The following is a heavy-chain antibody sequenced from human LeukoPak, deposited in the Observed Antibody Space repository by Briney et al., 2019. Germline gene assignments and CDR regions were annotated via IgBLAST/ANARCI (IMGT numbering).Heavy chain of an antibody. J-gene: IGHJ4*02. V-gene: IGHV3-23*01. CDR2: ISGSGGGT. Sequence: GGSLRLSCAASEFTFSSYAMSWVRQAPGKGLEWVSAISGSGGGTYYADSVKGRFTISRDNSKNTLYLQMNSLRAEDTAVYYCAKASSGNYSAGYFDYWGQGTLVTVSS. D-gene: IGHD1-26*01. CDR3: AKASSGNYSAGYFDY. CDR1: EFTFSSYA.